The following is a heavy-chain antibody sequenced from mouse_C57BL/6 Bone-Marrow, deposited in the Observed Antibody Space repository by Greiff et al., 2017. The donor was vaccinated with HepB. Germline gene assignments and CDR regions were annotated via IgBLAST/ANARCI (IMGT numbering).Heavy chain of an antibody. CDR2: IFPGSGST. J-gene: IGHJ2*01. V-gene: IGHV1-75*01. CDR3: ARPAYYDYDENY. D-gene: IGHD2-4*01. Sequence: VKLMESGPELVKPGASVKISCKASGYTFTDYYINWVKQRPGQGLEWIGWIFPGSGSTYYNEKFKGKATLTVDKSSSTAYMMLSSLTSEDSAVYFCARPAYYDYDENYWGQGTTLTVSS. CDR1: GYTFTDYY.